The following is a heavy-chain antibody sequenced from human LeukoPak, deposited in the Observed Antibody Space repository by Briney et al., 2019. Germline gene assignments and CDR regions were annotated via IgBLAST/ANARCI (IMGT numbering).Heavy chain of an antibody. Sequence: PSETLSLTCTVSGYSISSGYYWGWIRQPPGKGLEWIGYIYYSGSTNYNPSLKSRVTISVDTSKNQFSLKLSSVTAADTAVYYCARDQDYYGSGSYGPDHWGQGTLVTISS. CDR1: GYSISSGYY. CDR2: IYYSGST. J-gene: IGHJ4*02. V-gene: IGHV4-38-2*02. CDR3: ARDQDYYGSGSYGPDH. D-gene: IGHD3-10*01.